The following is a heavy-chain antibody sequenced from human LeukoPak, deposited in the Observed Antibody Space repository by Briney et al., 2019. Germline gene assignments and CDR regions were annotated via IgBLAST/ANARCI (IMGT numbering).Heavy chain of an antibody. D-gene: IGHD1-26*01. CDR2: TYYRSKWKY. CDR3: AREENSSGNTAFDI. CDR1: GDSVSSNSAA. V-gene: IGHV6-1*01. J-gene: IGHJ3*02. Sequence: SQPLSLTCAISGDSVSSNSAAWNWIRQSPSKALEWLGRTYYRSKWKYYYSASVKSRLTINPDTSKNQFSLHLNSVTPDETAVYSCAREENSSGNTAFDIWGQGTVVTVSS.